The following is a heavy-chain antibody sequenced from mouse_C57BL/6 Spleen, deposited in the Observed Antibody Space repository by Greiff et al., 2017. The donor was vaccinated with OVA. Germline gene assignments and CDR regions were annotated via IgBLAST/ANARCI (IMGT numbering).Heavy chain of an antibody. CDR1: GYTFTSYW. CDR2: IDPSDSYT. D-gene: IGHD2-3*01. J-gene: IGHJ3*01. V-gene: IGHV1-69*01. CDR3: ARVDGSVWCAY. Sequence: VQLQQPGAELVMPGASVKLSCKASGYTFTSYWMHWVKQRPGQGLEWIGEIDPSDSYTNYNQKFKGKSTLTVDKSSSTAYMQLSSLTSEDSAVYYCARVDGSVWCAYWGQGNLVTVSA.